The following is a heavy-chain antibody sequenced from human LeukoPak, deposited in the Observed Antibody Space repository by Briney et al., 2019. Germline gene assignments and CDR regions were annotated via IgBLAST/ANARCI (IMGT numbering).Heavy chain of an antibody. D-gene: IGHD2-15*01. Sequence: SETPSLTCIVPCGSIGSYYWRWVRPTPGKGLEWIWYVYYTGRTNYNPSLKGRVTISVDTSKNQFSLKRSSVTAAATAVYYCARLAEGWWGQGALVTVSS. CDR2: VYYTGRT. J-gene: IGHJ4*02. V-gene: IGHV4-59*08. CDR3: ARLAEGW. CDR1: CGSIGSYY.